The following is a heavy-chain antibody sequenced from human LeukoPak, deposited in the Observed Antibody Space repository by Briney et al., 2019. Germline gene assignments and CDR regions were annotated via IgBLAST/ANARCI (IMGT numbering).Heavy chain of an antibody. CDR1: GLTPKNFA. D-gene: IGHD6-19*01. CDR2: TSGEGDST. V-gene: IGHV3-23*01. CDR3: TIDLMTGFSSGWHFGY. Sequence: GGCLRLFCAASGLTPKNFATRWVRRPAAKGRVLRASTSGEGDSTHYADSVRGRFYISTDNSKNSLFLQMNSLRADDTAVYYCTIDLMTGFSSGWHFGYWGQGTLVTVSS. J-gene: IGHJ4*02.